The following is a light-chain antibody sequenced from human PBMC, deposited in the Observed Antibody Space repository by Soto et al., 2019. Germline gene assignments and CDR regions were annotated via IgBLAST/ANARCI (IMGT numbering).Light chain of an antibody. V-gene: IGLV2-23*01. CDR1: SNGIGNDNF. Sequence: SALTQPASVSESPGQSLTISCTGTSNGIGNDNFVSWYQQHPGKAPKLLIYEASERPSGVSNRFSGSKSGYTASLTISGLQAEDEADYSGCAYAGTGTFHVFRPGTKVTVL. J-gene: IGLJ1*01. CDR2: EAS. CDR3: CAYAGTGTFHV.